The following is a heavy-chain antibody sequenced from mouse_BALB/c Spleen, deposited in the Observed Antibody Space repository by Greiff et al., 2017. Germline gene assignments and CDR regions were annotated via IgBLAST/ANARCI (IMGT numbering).Heavy chain of an antibody. CDR1: GFNIKDYY. J-gene: IGHJ4*01. V-gene: IGHV14-1*02. Sequence: EVNVVESGAELVRPGALVKLSCKASGFNIKDYYMHWVKQRPEQGLEWIGWIDPENGNTIYDPKFQGKATITADTSSNTAYLQLSSLTSEDTAVYYCARRVYLYAMDYWGQGTSVTVSS. CDR3: ARRVYLYAMDY. D-gene: IGHD1-3*01. CDR2: IDPENGNT.